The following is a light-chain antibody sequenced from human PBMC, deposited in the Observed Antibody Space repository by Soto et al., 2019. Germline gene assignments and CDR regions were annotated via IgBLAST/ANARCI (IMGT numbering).Light chain of an antibody. CDR1: SSNIGAGYE. Sequence: QSVLTQPPSVSEAPGQRVTISCTGSSSNIGAGYEAHWYQQVPGTAPKLLIYENNNRPSGVPDRFSGSKSGTSASLAITGLKDEDEAEYYSPSYDSSLSGYVYGTGTKDTIL. V-gene: IGLV1-40*01. CDR2: ENN. CDR3: PSYDSSLSGYV. J-gene: IGLJ1*01.